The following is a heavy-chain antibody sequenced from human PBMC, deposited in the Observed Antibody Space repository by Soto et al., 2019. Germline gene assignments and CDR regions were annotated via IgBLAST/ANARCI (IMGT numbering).Heavy chain of an antibody. V-gene: IGHV4-59*01. D-gene: IGHD1-1*01. Sequence: PSETLSRTCSVSGASISNYYWTCIRQPPWKGLEWIGYTHYTGSTSYSPSLKSRLTISVDTYKNQFFLRLTSVTAADTAVYYCARVNQLAHKRNAFDIGGQGTMV. CDR2: THYTGST. CDR3: ARVNQLAHKRNAFDI. J-gene: IGHJ3*02. CDR1: GASISNYY.